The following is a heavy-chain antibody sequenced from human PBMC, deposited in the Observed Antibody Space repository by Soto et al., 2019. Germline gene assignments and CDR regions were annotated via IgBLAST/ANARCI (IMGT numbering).Heavy chain of an antibody. D-gene: IGHD5-18*01. CDR3: AREVSYGTLG. CDR1: GCTFSSYA. V-gene: IGHV1-69*13. J-gene: IGHJ4*02. Sequence: SVKVSCKASGCTFSSYAISWVRQAPGQGLEWMGGIIPIFGTANYAQKFQGRVTITADESTSTAYMELSSLRSEDTAVYYCAREVSYGTLGGGQGTLVTSPQ. CDR2: IIPIFGTA.